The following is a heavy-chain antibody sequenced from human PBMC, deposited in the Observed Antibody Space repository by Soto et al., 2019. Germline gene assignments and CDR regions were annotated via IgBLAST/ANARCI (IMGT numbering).Heavy chain of an antibody. CDR2: ISSSSSYI. V-gene: IGHV3-21*01. CDR3: ARPEYYYDSRGYYGY. CDR1: GFTFSSYS. D-gene: IGHD3-22*01. J-gene: IGHJ4*02. Sequence: EVQLVESGGGLVKPGGSLRLSCAASGFTFSSYSMNWVRQAPGKGLEWVSSISSSSSYIYYADSVKGRFTISRDNAKNSLYRRMICLRAEDTGVYYCARPEYYYDSRGYYGYWGQGTLVTVSS.